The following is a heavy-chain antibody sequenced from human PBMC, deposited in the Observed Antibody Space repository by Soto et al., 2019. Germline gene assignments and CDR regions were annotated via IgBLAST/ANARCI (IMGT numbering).Heavy chain of an antibody. CDR3: AKVMVKNWFDP. CDR1: GFTFSSYS. D-gene: IGHD5-18*01. V-gene: IGHV3-21*04. Sequence: PGGSLRLSCAASGFTFSSYSMNWVRQVPGKGLGWVSSISSSGSYIYYADSVKGRFTISRDNSKNTLYLQMNSLRADDTAVYYCAKVMVKNWFDPWGQGTLVTVSS. J-gene: IGHJ5*02. CDR2: ISSSGSYI.